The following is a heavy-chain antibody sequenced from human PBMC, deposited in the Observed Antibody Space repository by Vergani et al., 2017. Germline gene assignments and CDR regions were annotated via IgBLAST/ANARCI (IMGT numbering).Heavy chain of an antibody. CDR1: GYTFTGYF. J-gene: IGHJ6*02. D-gene: IGHD3-22*01. V-gene: IGHV1-2*02. Sequence: QVQLVQSGAEVKKPGASVKVSCKASGYTFTGYFMHWVRQAPGQGLEWMGWINPNSGGTRYSQKFQGRVTMTRDTSISTAYMELSRLRSDDTALYYCASRWYYYDSSGYRLDGMDVWGQGTTVTVSS. CDR3: ASRWYYYDSSGYRLDGMDV. CDR2: INPNSGGT.